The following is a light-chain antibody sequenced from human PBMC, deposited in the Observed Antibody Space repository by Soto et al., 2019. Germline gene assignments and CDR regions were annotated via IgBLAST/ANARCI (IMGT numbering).Light chain of an antibody. CDR3: QKYNRAPRT. V-gene: IGKV1-27*01. Sequence: DIQMTQSPSSLSASVGDRVTITCRASQGISNYLAWYQQKPGKVPKLLIYATSTLQSGVPSRFSGSGSGTDFNLTISSLQPEDVATSYCQKYNRAPRTFGQGTKVEIK. CDR2: ATS. CDR1: QGISNY. J-gene: IGKJ1*01.